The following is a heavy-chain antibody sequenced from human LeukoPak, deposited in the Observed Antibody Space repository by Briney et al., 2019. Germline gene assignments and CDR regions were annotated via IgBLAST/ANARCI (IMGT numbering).Heavy chain of an antibody. Sequence: RASETLSLTCTVSGYSISSSSYYWGWIRQPPGKGLEWIGSIYYSGSTYYNPSLKSRVTISVDTSKNQFSLKLSSVTAADTAVYYCARTRSQGWFDPWGQGTLVTVSS. J-gene: IGHJ5*02. CDR2: IYYSGST. V-gene: IGHV4-39*07. CDR1: GYSISSSSYY. CDR3: ARTRSQGWFDP.